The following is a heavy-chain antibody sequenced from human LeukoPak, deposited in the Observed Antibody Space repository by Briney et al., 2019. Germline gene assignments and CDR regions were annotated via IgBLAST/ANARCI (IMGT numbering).Heavy chain of an antibody. J-gene: IGHJ3*02. D-gene: IGHD4-23*01. CDR3: ARDLGKGYAFDI. CDR1: GALLIELS. Sequence: GASVKVSCKISGALLIELSIHWVRQAPGQGLEWMGWINPNSGGTNYAQKFQGWVTMTRDTSISTAYMELSRLRSDDTAVYYCARDLGKGYAFDIWSQGTMVTVSS. V-gene: IGHV1-2*04. CDR2: INPNSGGT.